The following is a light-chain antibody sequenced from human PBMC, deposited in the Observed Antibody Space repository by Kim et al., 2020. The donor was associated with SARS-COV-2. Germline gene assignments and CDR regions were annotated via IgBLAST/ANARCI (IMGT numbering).Light chain of an antibody. CDR3: QQYSSYPPT. CDR1: QDISSY. V-gene: IGKV1D-8*02. CDR2: GAS. Sequence: ASTGDRVTISCRVSQDISSYLAWYQQKPGKAPERLIYGASTLQSGVPSRFSGSGSGTDFTLTISCLQSEDFATYYCQQYSSYPPTFGQGTKVEIK. J-gene: IGKJ1*01.